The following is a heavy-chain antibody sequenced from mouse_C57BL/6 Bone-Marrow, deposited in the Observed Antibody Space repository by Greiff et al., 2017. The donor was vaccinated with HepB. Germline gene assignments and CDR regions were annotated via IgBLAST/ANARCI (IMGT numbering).Heavy chain of an antibody. V-gene: IGHV1-81*01. CDR2: IYPRSGNT. CDR3: ARGPFIRYWYFDV. D-gene: IGHD1-1*01. J-gene: IGHJ1*03. Sequence: QVQLKESGAELARPGASVKLSCKASGYTFTSYGISWVKQRTGQGLEWIGEIYPRSGNTYYNEKFKGKATLTADKSSSTAYMELRSLTSEDSAVYFCARGPFIRYWYFDVWGTGTTVTVSS. CDR1: GYTFTSYG.